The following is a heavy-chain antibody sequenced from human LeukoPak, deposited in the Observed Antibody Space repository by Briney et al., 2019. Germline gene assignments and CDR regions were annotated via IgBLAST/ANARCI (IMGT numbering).Heavy chain of an antibody. CDR2: IYYSGGT. V-gene: IGHV4-39*07. J-gene: IGHJ4*02. D-gene: IGHD6-13*01. CDR1: GGSISSSSYY. Sequence: SETLSLTCTVSGGSISSSSYYWGWIRQPPGKGLEWIGSIYYSGGTYYNPSLKSRVTISVDTSKNQFSLKLSSVTAADTAVYYCARPSASSSWYFDYWGQGTLVTVSS. CDR3: ARPSASSSWYFDY.